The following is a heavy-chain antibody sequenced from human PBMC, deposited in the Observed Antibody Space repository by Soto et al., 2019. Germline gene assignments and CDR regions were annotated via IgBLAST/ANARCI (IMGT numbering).Heavy chain of an antibody. Sequence: SETLSLTCAVYGGSFSGYYWSWIRQPPGKGLEWIGEINHSGSTNYNPSLKSRVTISVDTSKNQFSLKLSSVTAEDTAVYYCARGNCSSTSCYMDYYYGMDVWGQGTTVTVSS. CDR2: INHSGST. D-gene: IGHD2-2*02. J-gene: IGHJ6*02. CDR1: GGSFSGYY. V-gene: IGHV4-34*01. CDR3: ARGNCSSTSCYMDYYYGMDV.